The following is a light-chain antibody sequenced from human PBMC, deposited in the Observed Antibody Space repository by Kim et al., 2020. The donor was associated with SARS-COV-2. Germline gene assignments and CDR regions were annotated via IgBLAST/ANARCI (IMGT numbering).Light chain of an antibody. CDR2: LNSDGSH. CDR1: SGHGSYA. CDR3: QTWGTGIPPGV. V-gene: IGLV4-69*01. Sequence: QLVLTQSPSASASLGASVKLTCTLSSGHGSYAFARHQQQPEKGPRYLMNLNSDGSHATGDGIPDRFSGSSSGAERYLTISSLQSEDEADYYCQTWGTGIPPGVLGGGTQLTV. J-gene: IGLJ3*02.